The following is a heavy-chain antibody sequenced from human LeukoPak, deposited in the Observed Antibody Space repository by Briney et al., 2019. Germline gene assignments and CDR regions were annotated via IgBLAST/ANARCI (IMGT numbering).Heavy chain of an antibody. Sequence: GGSLRLSCAASGFTFSIYWMSWVRQAPGKGLEWVSFISSSGSTIYYADSVRGRFTISRDNAKNSLYLQMNSLRDEDTAVYYCARRTNYAFDFWGQGTMVTVSS. D-gene: IGHD4/OR15-4a*01. V-gene: IGHV3-48*02. J-gene: IGHJ3*01. CDR1: GFTFSIYW. CDR2: ISSSGSTI. CDR3: ARRTNYAFDF.